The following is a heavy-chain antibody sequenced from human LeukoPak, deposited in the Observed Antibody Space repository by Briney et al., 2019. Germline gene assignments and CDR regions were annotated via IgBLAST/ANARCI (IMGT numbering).Heavy chain of an antibody. Sequence: GGSLRLSCAASRFTFSHYGMHWVRQAPGKRLEWVSFIRYDGTNKSYADSVKGRFTISRDNSKSTLYLQMNSLRAEDTAVYYCAKDLSSCSGNSCQRWFDPWGQGTLVTVSS. CDR2: IRYDGTNK. V-gene: IGHV3-30*02. CDR3: AKDLSSCSGNSCQRWFDP. CDR1: RFTFSHYG. J-gene: IGHJ5*02. D-gene: IGHD2-15*01.